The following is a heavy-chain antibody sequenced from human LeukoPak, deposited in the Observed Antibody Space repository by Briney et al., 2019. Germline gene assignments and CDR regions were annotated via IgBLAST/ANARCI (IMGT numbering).Heavy chain of an antibody. CDR2: INSDGSST. J-gene: IGHJ5*02. D-gene: IGHD2-2*01. Sequence: GGSLRLSCAASGFTFSSYWMHWVRQAPGKGLVWVSRINSDGSSTSYADSVKGRLTISRDNAKNTLYLQMNSLRAEDTAVYYCARENYCSSTSCYVDNWFDPWGQGTLVTVSS. V-gene: IGHV3-74*01. CDR3: ARENYCSSTSCYVDNWFDP. CDR1: GFTFSSYW.